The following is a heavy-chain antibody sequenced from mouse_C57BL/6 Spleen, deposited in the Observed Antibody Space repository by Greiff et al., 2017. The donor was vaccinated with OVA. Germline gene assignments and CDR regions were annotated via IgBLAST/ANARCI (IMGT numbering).Heavy chain of an antibody. V-gene: IGHV1-63*01. D-gene: IGHD2-4*01. Sequence: QVQLQQSGAELVRPGTSVKLSCKASGYTFTNYWIGWAKQRPGHGLEWIGDIYPGGGYTNYNEKFKGKATLTADKSSSTAYMQISSLTSEDSAIYYCARRVYYNYDNYFDDWGKGTTLTVSS. CDR1: GYTFTNYW. CDR2: IYPGGGYT. CDR3: ARRVYYNYDNYFDD. J-gene: IGHJ2*01.